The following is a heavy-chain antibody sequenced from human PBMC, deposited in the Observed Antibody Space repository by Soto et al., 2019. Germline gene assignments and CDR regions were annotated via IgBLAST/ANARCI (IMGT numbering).Heavy chain of an antibody. CDR1: GFTFSSYA. D-gene: IGHD3-10*01. CDR2: ISGSGGST. Sequence: EVQLLESGGGLVQPGGSLRLSCAASGFTFSSYAMSWVRQAPGKGLEWVSAISGSGGSTYYADSVQGRFPISRDNSKNTLYLQMNSLRAEDTAVYYCARRMLPWFGVWVSYFDYWCQGTLVTVSS. CDR3: ARRMLPWFGVWVSYFDY. V-gene: IGHV3-23*01. J-gene: IGHJ4*02.